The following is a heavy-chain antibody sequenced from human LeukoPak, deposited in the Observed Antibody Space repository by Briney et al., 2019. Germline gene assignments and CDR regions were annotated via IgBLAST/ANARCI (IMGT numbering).Heavy chain of an antibody. CDR1: GFTFSSYG. Sequence: GGSLRLSCAASGFTFSSYGIHWVRQAPGEGLEWVTLIMYDGSNKYYADSVKGRFTISRDNSKNTVYLQMDSLRAEDTAVYYCARDQSGGYSGFDPRDWGQGALVTVSS. D-gene: IGHD5-12*01. CDR2: IMYDGSNK. V-gene: IGHV3-33*01. J-gene: IGHJ4*02. CDR3: ARDQSGGYSGFDPRD.